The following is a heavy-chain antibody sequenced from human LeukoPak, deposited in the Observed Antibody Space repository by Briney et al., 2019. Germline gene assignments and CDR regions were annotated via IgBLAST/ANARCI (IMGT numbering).Heavy chain of an antibody. D-gene: IGHD3-22*01. Sequence: PGGSLRLSCAASGFTFSSYWMSWVRQAPGKGLEWVANIKQDGSEKYYVDFVKGRFTIFRDNAKNTLYLQMNSLRAEDTAVYYCARDRRRYYYDSSGYYGFDYWGQGTLVTVSS. CDR3: ARDRRRYYYDSSGYYGFDY. J-gene: IGHJ4*02. V-gene: IGHV3-7*01. CDR1: GFTFSSYW. CDR2: IKQDGSEK.